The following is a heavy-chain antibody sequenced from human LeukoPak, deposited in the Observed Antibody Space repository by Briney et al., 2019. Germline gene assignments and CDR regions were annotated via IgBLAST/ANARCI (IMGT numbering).Heavy chain of an antibody. D-gene: IGHD2-15*01. V-gene: IGHV4-59*01. CDR3: ARSDTYCSGGSCPPNTFDALDI. CDR1: GGSISSYY. Sequence: SETLSLTCTVSGGSISSYYWSWIRQPPGKGLEWIGYIYYSGSTNYNPSLKSRVTISIDTSKNQFSLKLSSVTAADTAVYYCARSDTYCSGGSCPPNTFDALDIWGQGTMVTVSS. CDR2: IYYSGST. J-gene: IGHJ3*02.